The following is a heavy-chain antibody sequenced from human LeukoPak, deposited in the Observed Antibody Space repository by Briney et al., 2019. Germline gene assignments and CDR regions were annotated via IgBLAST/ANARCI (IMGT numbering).Heavy chain of an antibody. D-gene: IGHD3-16*01. J-gene: IGHJ4*02. CDR1: GYTFTNYD. V-gene: IGHV1-8*01. Sequence: ASVKVSCKASGYTFTNYDINWVRQATGQGLEWMGYMNPNSGNTGYAQKFQGRATMTRNTSISTAYMELSSLRSEDTAVYYCARVPRELGGYWGQGTLVTVSS. CDR3: ARVPRELGGY. CDR2: MNPNSGNT.